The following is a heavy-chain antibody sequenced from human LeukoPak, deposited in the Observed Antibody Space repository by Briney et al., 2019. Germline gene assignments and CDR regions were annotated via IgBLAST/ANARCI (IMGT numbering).Heavy chain of an antibody. V-gene: IGHV3-20*04. J-gene: IGHJ4*02. CDR2: INWNGDST. CDR3: ARDHPVGATSFDS. D-gene: IGHD1-26*01. CDR1: GFTFGSYW. Sequence: GGSLRLSCAASGFTFGSYWMHWVRQAPGKGLEWVSDINWNGDSTTYADSVKGRFTISRDNAKNSLYLQMNSLRAEDTAFYYCARDHPVGATSFDSWGQGTLVTVSS.